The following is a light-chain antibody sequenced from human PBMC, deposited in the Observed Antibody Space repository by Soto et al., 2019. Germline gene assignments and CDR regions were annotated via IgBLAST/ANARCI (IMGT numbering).Light chain of an antibody. CDR1: QSIRNIY. V-gene: IGKV3-20*01. CDR3: HHYATDT. Sequence: IVLTQSPGTLSLSPGERATLSCRASQSIRNIYLAWYQQKPGQAPRLIIYSTSSRATGIPDRFSGSGSGTDFTLTINRLEPEDLGVFYCHHYATDTFGQGTKLEI. J-gene: IGKJ2*01. CDR2: STS.